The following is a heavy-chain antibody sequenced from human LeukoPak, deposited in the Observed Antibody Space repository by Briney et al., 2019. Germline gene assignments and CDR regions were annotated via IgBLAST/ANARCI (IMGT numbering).Heavy chain of an antibody. CDR2: IYHSGST. Sequence: SETLSLTCAVSGYSISSGYYWGWIRQPPGKGLEWIGSIYHSGSTYYNPSPKSRVTISVDTSKNQFSLKLSSVTAADTAVYYCARTSKSLTEYWGQGTLVTVSS. CDR1: GYSISSGYY. J-gene: IGHJ4*02. D-gene: IGHD4-11*01. V-gene: IGHV4-38-2*01. CDR3: ARTSKSLTEY.